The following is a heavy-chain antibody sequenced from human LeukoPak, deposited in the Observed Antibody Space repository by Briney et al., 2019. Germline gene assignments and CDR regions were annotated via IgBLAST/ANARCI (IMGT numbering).Heavy chain of an antibody. J-gene: IGHJ4*02. Sequence: GGSLRLSCAASGFTFSTYAMTWVRQAPGKGLESVSLISATGSTTYYAESVRGRFTISRDNSKNTLYLQMNTLRAEDTAVYYCATLPHCSSTSCYVDFDYWGQGTLVTVSS. CDR2: ISATGSTT. V-gene: IGHV3-23*01. CDR1: GFTFSTYA. CDR3: ATLPHCSSTSCYVDFDY. D-gene: IGHD2-2*01.